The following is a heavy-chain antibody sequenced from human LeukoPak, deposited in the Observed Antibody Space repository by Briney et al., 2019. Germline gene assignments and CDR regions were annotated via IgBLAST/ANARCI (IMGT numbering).Heavy chain of an antibody. J-gene: IGHJ3*02. D-gene: IGHD3-10*01. CDR1: GGSISSSSYY. Sequence: SETLSLTYTVSGGSISSSSYYWGWIRQPPGKGLEWIGSIYYSGSTYYNPSLKSRVTISVDTSKNQFSLKLSSVTAADTAVYYCARPYMVGDAFDIWGQGTMVTVSS. CDR2: IYYSGST. V-gene: IGHV4-39*01. CDR3: ARPYMVGDAFDI.